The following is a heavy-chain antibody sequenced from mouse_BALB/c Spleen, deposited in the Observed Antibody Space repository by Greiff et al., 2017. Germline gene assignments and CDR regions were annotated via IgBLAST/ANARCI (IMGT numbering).Heavy chain of an antibody. CDR1: GYTFTDYA. V-gene: IGHV1S137*01. CDR2: ISTYYGDA. CDR3: ARDYRCGFAY. D-gene: IGHD2-14*01. Sequence: QVQLKESGAELVRPGVSVKISCKGSGYTFTDYAMHWVKQSHAKSLEWIGVISTYYGDASYNQKFKGKATMTVDKSSSTAYMELARLTSEDSAIYYCARDYRCGFAYWGQGTLVTVSA. J-gene: IGHJ3*01.